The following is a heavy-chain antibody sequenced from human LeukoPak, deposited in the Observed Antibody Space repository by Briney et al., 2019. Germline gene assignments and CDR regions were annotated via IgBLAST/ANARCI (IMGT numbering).Heavy chain of an antibody. Sequence: ASVKVSCKASGYTFTSYDINWVRQATGQGLEWMGWMNPNSGNTGYAQKFQGRVTITRNTSISTAYMELSSLRSDDTAVYYCARSGGLRSTMVRGVITSGNWFDPWGQGTLVTVSS. J-gene: IGHJ5*02. CDR3: ARSGGLRSTMVRGVITSGNWFDP. CDR1: GYTFTSYD. D-gene: IGHD3-10*01. CDR2: MNPNSGNT. V-gene: IGHV1-8*03.